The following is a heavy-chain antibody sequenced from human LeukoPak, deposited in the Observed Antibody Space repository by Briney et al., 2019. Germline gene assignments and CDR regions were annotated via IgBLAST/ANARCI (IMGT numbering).Heavy chain of an antibody. J-gene: IGHJ4*02. V-gene: IGHV1-18*01. D-gene: IGHD3-22*01. CDR2: ISAYNGNT. Sequence: ASVKVSCKASGYTFTSYGISWVRQAPGQGIEWMGWISAYNGNTNYAQKLQGRVTMTTDTSTSTAYMELRSLSSDDTAVYYCAREIYYYDSSGYYYAPTPYFDYWGQGTLVTVSS. CDR3: AREIYYYDSSGYYYAPTPYFDY. CDR1: GYTFTSYG.